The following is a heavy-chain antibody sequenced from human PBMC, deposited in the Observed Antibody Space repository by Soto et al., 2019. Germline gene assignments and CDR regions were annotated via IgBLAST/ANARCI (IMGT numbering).Heavy chain of an antibody. CDR1: GVSFSSDDYY. CDR3: ARYERHDPRLGY. V-gene: IGHV4-30-4*01. D-gene: IGHD1-1*01. Sequence: QVQLQESGPGLVKPSQTLSLTCTVSGVSFSSDDYYWNWIRQPPGKGLEWIGSIYYSGSTYYNPSLKSRVAIPVDTSKNQFSLKLNSVTAADTAVYYCARYERHDPRLGYWGQGTQVTVSS. CDR2: IYYSGST. J-gene: IGHJ4*02.